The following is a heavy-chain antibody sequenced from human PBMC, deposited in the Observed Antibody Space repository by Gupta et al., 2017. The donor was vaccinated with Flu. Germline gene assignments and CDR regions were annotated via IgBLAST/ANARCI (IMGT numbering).Heavy chain of an antibody. D-gene: IGHD4-11*01. CDR1: GIIVSSTY. CDR3: ARGRDYTFDI. V-gene: IGHV3-53*02. J-gene: IGHJ3*02. CDR2: INTAGTT. Sequence: EVQLVETGGGLIQPGGSLRLSCAASGIIVSSTYMTWVRQAPGKGLEWVSGINTAGTTYYADSVKGRFSLSRDSSKNTLCLQMNSLRAEDTALYYCARGRDYTFDIWGQGTMVTVSS.